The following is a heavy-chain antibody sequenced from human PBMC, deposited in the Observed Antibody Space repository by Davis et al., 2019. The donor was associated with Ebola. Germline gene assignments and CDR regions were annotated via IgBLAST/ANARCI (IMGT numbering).Heavy chain of an antibody. Sequence: GESLKISCAASGFTFSSYGMHWVRQAPGKGLEWVAVISYDGSNKYYADSVKGRFTISRDNSKNTLYLQMNSLRAEDTAVYYCARVPARYYDSSGYYSHWFDPWGQGTLVTVSS. V-gene: IGHV3-30*03. CDR1: GFTFSSYG. D-gene: IGHD3-22*01. CDR3: ARVPARYYDSSGYYSHWFDP. CDR2: ISYDGSNK. J-gene: IGHJ5*02.